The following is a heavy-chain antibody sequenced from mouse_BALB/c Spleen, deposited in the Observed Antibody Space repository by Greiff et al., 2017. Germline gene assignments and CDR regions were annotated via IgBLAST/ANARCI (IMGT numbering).Heavy chain of an antibody. D-gene: IGHD2-2*01. CDR2: INPYNGAT. Sequence: VQLKQSGPELVKPGASVKISCKASGYSFTGYYMHWVKQSHVKSLEWIGRINPYNGATSYNQNFKDKASLTVDKSSSTAYMELHSLTSEDSAVYYCAREATVTRYFDYWGQGTTLTVSS. V-gene: IGHV1-31*01. CDR3: AREATVTRYFDY. CDR1: GYSFTGYY. J-gene: IGHJ2*01.